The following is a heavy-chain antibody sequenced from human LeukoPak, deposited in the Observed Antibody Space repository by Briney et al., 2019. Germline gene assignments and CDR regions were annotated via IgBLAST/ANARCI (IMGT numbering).Heavy chain of an antibody. CDR1: GYTLTELS. CDR3: ATRGYSSSWYVY. J-gene: IGHJ4*02. CDR2: FDPEDGET. V-gene: IGHV1-24*01. Sequence: ASVKVSCKVSGYTLTELSMHWVRQAPGKGLEWMGGFDPEDGETIYAQKFQGRVTMTEDTTTDTAYMKLSSLRSEDTAVYYCATRGYSSSWYVYWGQGTLVTVSS. D-gene: IGHD6-13*01.